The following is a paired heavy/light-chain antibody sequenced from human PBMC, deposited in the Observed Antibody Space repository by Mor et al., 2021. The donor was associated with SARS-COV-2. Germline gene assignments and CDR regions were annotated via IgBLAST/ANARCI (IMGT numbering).Light chain of an antibody. CDR2: KAS. V-gene: IGKV1-5*03. J-gene: IGKJ1*01. Sequence: DIQMTQSPSTLSASVGDRVTITCRASQSISSWLAWYQQKPGKAPKLLIYKASSLESGVPSRFSGSGSGTEFTLTISSLQPDDFATYYCQQYNSYSPPWTFGQGTKVEIK. CDR1: QSISSW. CDR3: QQYNSYSPPWT.
Heavy chain of an antibody. D-gene: IGHD4-17*01. CDR2: ISSSGSTI. V-gene: IGHV3-11*01. CDR3: ARRSPYGDYRY. CDR1: GFTFSDYY. Sequence: QVQLVESGGGLVKPGGSLRLSCAASGFTFSDYYMSWIRQAPGKGLEWVSYISSSGSTIYYADSVKGRFTISRDNAKNSLYLQMNSLRAEDTAVYYCARRSPYGDYRYWGQGTLVTVSS. J-gene: IGHJ4*02.